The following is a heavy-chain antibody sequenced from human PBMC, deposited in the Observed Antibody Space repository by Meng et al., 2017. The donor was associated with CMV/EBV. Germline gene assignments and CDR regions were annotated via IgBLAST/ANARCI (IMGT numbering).Heavy chain of an antibody. J-gene: IGHJ4*02. Sequence: GESLKISCAASGFAFSSYWMHWVRQAPGKGLVWVSRINSDGSSTSYADSVKGRFTISRDNAKNTLYLQMYSLRAEDTAVYYCARVVRGGSYLGGDYFDYWGQGTLVTVSS. CDR3: ARVVRGGSYLGGDYFDY. V-gene: IGHV3-74*01. D-gene: IGHD1-26*01. CDR2: INSDGSST. CDR1: GFAFSSYW.